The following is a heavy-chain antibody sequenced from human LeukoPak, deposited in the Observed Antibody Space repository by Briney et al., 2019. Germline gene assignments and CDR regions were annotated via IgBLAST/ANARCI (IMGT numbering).Heavy chain of an antibody. D-gene: IGHD2-15*01. V-gene: IGHV3-66*01. CDR2: IYSGGST. CDR3: ARGLDIVVVVAAPPDYYFDY. J-gene: IGHJ4*02. CDR1: GFTVSSNY. Sequence: PGGSLRLSCAASGFTVSSNYMSWVRQAPGKGLEWVSVIYSGGSTYYADSVKGRFTISRDNSKNTLYLQMNSLRAEDTAVYYCARGLDIVVVVAAPPDYYFDYWGQGTLVTVSS.